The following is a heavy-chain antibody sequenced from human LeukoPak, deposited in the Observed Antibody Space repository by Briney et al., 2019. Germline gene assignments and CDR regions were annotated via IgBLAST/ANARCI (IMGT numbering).Heavy chain of an antibody. V-gene: IGHV3-21*01. CDR3: ARGAARGFDY. CDR1: GFIFSSYS. Sequence: GSLRLSCAGSGFIFSSYSMNWVRQAPGKGLEWVSSISSSSSYIYYADSVKGRFTISRDNAKNSLFLQMNSLRDEDTAVYYCARGAARGFDYWGQGTLVTVSS. CDR2: ISSSSSYI. D-gene: IGHD3-16*01. J-gene: IGHJ4*02.